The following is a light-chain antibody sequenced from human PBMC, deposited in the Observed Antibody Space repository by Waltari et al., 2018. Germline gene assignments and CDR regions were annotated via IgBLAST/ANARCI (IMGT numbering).Light chain of an antibody. CDR1: QSIGRY. CDR2: CAS. J-gene: IGKJ1*01. CDR3: HKHERLPAT. V-gene: IGKV3-20*01. Sequence: IVLTQSPGTLSLSPGERATLSCRASQSIGRYLAWYQQKPGQAPRLLLYCASSRATGIPDRFSCGGSGTDFSLTISRLEPEDCAVCYCHKHERLPATFGHGTKVEIK.